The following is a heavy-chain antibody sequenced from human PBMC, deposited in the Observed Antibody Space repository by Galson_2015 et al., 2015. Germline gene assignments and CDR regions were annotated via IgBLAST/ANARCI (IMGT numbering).Heavy chain of an antibody. CDR1: GGTFSSSA. V-gene: IGHV1-69*13. CDR2: LIPIFGTA. CDR3: ASVRGGYFYGDAFDI. Sequence: SVKVSCKASGGTFSSSAISWARQAPGQGLEWMGGLIPIFGTANYAQKFQGRVTITADESTSTAYMELSSLSSEDTAVYYCASVRGGYFYGDAFDIWGQGTMVTVSS. D-gene: IGHD3-22*01. J-gene: IGHJ3*02.